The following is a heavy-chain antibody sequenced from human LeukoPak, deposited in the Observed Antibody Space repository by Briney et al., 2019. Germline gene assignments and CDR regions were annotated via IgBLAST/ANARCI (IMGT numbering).Heavy chain of an antibody. J-gene: IGHJ5*02. CDR3: AKEIANCDSTSCYASWFDP. CDR1: GYTFTGYY. Sequence: ASVKVSCKASGYTFTGYYIHWVRQAPGQGLEWMGWINPASGGTNYAQKFQGRVTMTRDTSISTAYMELSRLRSDDTAMYYCAKEIANCDSTSCYASWFDPWGQGTLVTVPS. D-gene: IGHD2-2*01. V-gene: IGHV1-2*02. CDR2: INPASGGT.